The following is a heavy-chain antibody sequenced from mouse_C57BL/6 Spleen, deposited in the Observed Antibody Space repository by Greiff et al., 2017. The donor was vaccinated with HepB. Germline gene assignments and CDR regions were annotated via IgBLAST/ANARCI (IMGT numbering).Heavy chain of an antibody. Sequence: VQLQQSGAELARPGASVKLSCKASGYTFTSYGISWVKQRTGQGLEWIGEIYPRSGNTYYTDKFKGKATLTADKSSSTAYMGLRSQTSEDSAVYFWARSGGWLLSFDYWGQGTTLTVSS. D-gene: IGHD2-3*01. V-gene: IGHV1-81*01. CDR3: ARSGGWLLSFDY. J-gene: IGHJ2*01. CDR2: IYPRSGNT. CDR1: GYTFTSYG.